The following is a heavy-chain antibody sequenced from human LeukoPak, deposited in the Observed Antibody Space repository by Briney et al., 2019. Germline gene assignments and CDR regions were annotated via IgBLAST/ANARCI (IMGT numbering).Heavy chain of an antibody. Sequence: WVRQAPGKGLEGIGSIYYTGSTYDNPTLKSRVTISVDTSKNQFPLKLSSVAAADTAVYYCARRGGSGRAFDYWGQGTLVTVSS. J-gene: IGHJ4*02. CDR3: ARRGGSGRAFDY. D-gene: IGHD1-26*01. V-gene: IGHV4-39*01. CDR2: IYYTGST.